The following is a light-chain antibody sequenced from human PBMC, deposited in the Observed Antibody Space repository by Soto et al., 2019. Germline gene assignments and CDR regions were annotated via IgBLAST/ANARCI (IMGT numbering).Light chain of an antibody. CDR2: GVT. CDR1: SSDFGAHDD. CDR3: CSYTSDLTPYV. J-gene: IGLJ1*01. Sequence: QSVLTQPASVSGSPGQSITISCTGTSSDFGAHDDVSWYQQHPGKVPKLLIYGVTDRPSGISNRFSGSKSGNVASLTISGLQAEDEADYYCCSYTSDLTPYVFGTGTKVPS. V-gene: IGLV2-14*03.